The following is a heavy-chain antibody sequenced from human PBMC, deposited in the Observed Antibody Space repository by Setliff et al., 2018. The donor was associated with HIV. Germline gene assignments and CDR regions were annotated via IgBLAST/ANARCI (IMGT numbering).Heavy chain of an antibody. CDR1: GYTFTSYY. Sequence: ASVKVSCKASGYTFTSYYMHWVRQAPGQGLEWMGRIYPNSGGTNFAQKFQGRVTMTRDTSISTAYMELSRLTSDDTAMYYCARETTVVMGDDVDNYHYSYMDVWGKGTTVTVSS. V-gene: IGHV1-2*06. J-gene: IGHJ6*03. CDR3: ARETTVVMGDDVDNYHYSYMDV. CDR2: IYPNSGGT. D-gene: IGHD4-17*01.